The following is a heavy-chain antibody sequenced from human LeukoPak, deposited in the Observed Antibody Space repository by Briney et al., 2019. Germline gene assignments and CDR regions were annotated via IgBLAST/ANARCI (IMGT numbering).Heavy chain of an antibody. D-gene: IGHD3-10*01. V-gene: IGHV4-59*02. J-gene: IGHJ5*02. CDR2: IYHTGST. CDR3: ARGGYYGSGNDFRFDP. CDR1: GGSVSDYY. Sequence: PSETLSLTCTISGGSVSDYYWSWIRQSPGKGLEWIGYIYHTGSTSYSPSLKSRVTISADTSKNRFSLKLTSVTAADTAVYFCARGGYYGSGNDFRFDPWGQGTLVTVSS.